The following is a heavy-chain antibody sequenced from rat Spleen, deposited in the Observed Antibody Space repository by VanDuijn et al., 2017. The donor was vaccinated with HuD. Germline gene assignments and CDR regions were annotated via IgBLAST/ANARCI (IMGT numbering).Heavy chain of an antibody. CDR1: GFNFNDYW. Sequence: EVKLVESGGGLVQPGRSLKLSCAASGFNFNDYWMGWVRQAPGKGLKWIGEINEDGKLMNYTPSLKDKFTISRDNAQNTLFLEMSKLGSEETAIYYCAREGIRGTGTYLDYWGQGAMVTVSS. V-gene: IGHV4-2*01. J-gene: IGHJ2*01. CDR2: INEDGKLM. CDR3: AREGIRGTGTYLDY. D-gene: IGHD4-3*01.